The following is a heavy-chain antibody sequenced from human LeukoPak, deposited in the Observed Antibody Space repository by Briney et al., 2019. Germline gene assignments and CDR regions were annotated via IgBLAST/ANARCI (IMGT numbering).Heavy chain of an antibody. J-gene: IGHJ4*02. D-gene: IGHD2-2*01. V-gene: IGHV4-59*12. CDR1: GGSISSYY. CDR2: IYYSGST. Sequence: SETLSLTCTVSGGSISSYYWSWIRQPPGKGLEWIGYIYYSGSTNYNPSLKSRVTISVDKSKNQFSLKLSSVTAADTAVYYCARVVRPAGGAHGKHYFDYWGQGTLVTVSS. CDR3: ARVVRPAGGAHGKHYFDY.